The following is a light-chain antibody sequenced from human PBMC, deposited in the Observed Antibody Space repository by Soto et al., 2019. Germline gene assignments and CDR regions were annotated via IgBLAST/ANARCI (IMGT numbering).Light chain of an antibody. CDR1: QDISNY. J-gene: IGKJ2*01. Sequence: DIQMTQSPSSLSASVGDRVTITCQASQDISNYLNWYQQKPGKAPRLLIYDASNLKTGVPSRFSGTGSGTDFTFNIIGLQPEDIATYYCQQYDKLTYTFGQGTKLEIK. CDR3: QQYDKLTYT. CDR2: DAS. V-gene: IGKV1-33*01.